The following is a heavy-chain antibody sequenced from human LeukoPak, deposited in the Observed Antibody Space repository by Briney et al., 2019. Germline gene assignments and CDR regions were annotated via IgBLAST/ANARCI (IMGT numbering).Heavy chain of an antibody. CDR1: GFTFSSYW. D-gene: IGHD2-2*01. Sequence: PGGSLRLSCAASGFTFSSYWMSWVRQAPGKGLEWVSYISGGSSDTNYADSVKGRFTISRDNAKNSLYLQMNNLRAEDTAVYYCARQCSIVKCSWGQGTLVTVSS. J-gene: IGHJ5*02. CDR2: ISGGSSDT. V-gene: IGHV3-11*03. CDR3: ARQCSIVKCS.